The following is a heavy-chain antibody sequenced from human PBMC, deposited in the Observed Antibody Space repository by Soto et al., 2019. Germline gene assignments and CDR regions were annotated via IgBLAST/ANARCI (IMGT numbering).Heavy chain of an antibody. CDR3: ARGPSP. J-gene: IGHJ5*02. V-gene: IGHV3-30-3*01. Sequence: RLPNAAAGFTFRNYAMHWVRQAPGKGLEWVAVISYDGSNKYYADSVKGRFTISRDNSKNTLYLQMNSLRAEDTAVYYCARGPSPWGQGTLVTVPS. CDR2: ISYDGSNK. CDR1: GFTFRNYA.